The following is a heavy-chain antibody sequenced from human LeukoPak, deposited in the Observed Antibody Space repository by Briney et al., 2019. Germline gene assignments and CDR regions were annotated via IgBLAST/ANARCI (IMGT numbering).Heavy chain of an antibody. Sequence: PGGSLRLSCVASGFTFGKYWMSWVRQAPGKGLEWVANIKLDGSEKNYVDSVKGRFTISRDNAKNSLYLQMNSLRDEDTAVYYCARSHLRPDYWGQGTLVTVSS. CDR2: IKLDGSEK. CDR3: ARSHLRPDY. CDR1: GFTFGKYW. J-gene: IGHJ4*02. V-gene: IGHV3-7*01.